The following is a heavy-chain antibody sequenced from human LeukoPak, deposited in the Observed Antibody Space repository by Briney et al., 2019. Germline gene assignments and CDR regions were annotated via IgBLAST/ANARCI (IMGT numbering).Heavy chain of an antibody. CDR1: GYTFTGYY. D-gene: IGHD3-22*01. J-gene: IGHJ4*02. Sequence: ASVKVSCKASGYTFTGYYMHWVRQAPGQGLEWMGWINPNSGGTNYAQKFQGRVTMTRDTSISTAYMELSSLRSEDTAVYYCATDLTSGYYPKLWGQGTLVTVSS. CDR2: INPNSGGT. V-gene: IGHV1-2*02. CDR3: ATDLTSGYYPKL.